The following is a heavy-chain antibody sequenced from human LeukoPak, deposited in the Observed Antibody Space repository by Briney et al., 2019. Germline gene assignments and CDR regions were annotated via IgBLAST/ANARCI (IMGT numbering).Heavy chain of an antibody. Sequence: PGGSLRLSCAAPGFTFSSYAMSSVRQAPGKGLEWDSAISGSGGSTYYADSVKGRFTISRDNSKNTLYLQMNSLRAEDTAVYYCAKAYPPLYYDFWSGYYTGDAFDIWGQGTMVTVSS. CDR3: AKAYPPLYYDFWSGYYTGDAFDI. CDR2: ISGSGGST. D-gene: IGHD3-3*01. J-gene: IGHJ3*02. V-gene: IGHV3-23*01. CDR1: GFTFSSYA.